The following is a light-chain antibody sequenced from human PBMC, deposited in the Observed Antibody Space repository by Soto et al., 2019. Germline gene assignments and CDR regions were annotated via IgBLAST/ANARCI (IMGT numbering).Light chain of an antibody. Sequence: EIVLTQSPAILSLSPGERATLSCRASQSVSSYLAWYQQKPGQAPRLLIYDASNRATGIPARFSGSGSGTDFTLTISSLEPEDFAVYYCQQRSTWPLTFGGGTKVEI. CDR3: QQRSTWPLT. J-gene: IGKJ4*01. CDR1: QSVSSY. CDR2: DAS. V-gene: IGKV3-11*01.